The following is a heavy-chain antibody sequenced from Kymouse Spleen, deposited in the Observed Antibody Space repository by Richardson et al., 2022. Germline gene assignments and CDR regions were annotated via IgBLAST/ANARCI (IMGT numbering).Heavy chain of an antibody. D-gene: IGHD5-18,IGHD5-18*01. CDR1: GGSFSGYY. CDR3: ARADTAMVDDY. V-gene: IGHV4-34*01. CDR2: INHSGST. J-gene: IGHJ4*02. Sequence: QVQLQQWGAGLLKPSETLSLTCAVYGGSFSGYYWSWIRQPPGKGLEWIGEINHSGSTNYNPSLKSRVTISVDTSKNQFSLKLSSVTAADTAVYYCARADTAMVDDYWGQGTLVTVSS.